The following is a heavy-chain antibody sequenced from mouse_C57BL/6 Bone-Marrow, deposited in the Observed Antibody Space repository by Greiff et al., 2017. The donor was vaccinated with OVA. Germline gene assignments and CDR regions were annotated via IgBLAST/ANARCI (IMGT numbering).Heavy chain of an antibody. V-gene: IGHV7-1*01. Sequence: EVQVVESGGGLVQSGRSLRLSCATSGFTFSDFYMEWVRQAPGKGLEWIAASRNKANDYTTAYSASVKGRLIVSRATSQSILYLQMNALRAEDTAIYYCARDAYYYGYAMDYWGQGTSVTVSS. CDR1: GFTFSDFY. CDR3: ARDAYYYGYAMDY. CDR2: SRNKANDYTT. D-gene: IGHD1-1*01. J-gene: IGHJ4*01.